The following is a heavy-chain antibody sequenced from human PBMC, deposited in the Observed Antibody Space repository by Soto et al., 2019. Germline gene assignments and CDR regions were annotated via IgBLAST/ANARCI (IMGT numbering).Heavy chain of an antibody. CDR3: ARGGLIWFGGAYYYGMDV. CDR2: IYYSGST. CDR1: GGSISSYY. D-gene: IGHD3-10*01. V-gene: IGHV4-59*01. J-gene: IGHJ6*02. Sequence: SETLSLTCTVSGGSISSYYWSWIRQPPGKGLEWIGYIYYSGSTNYNPSLKSRVTISVDTSKNQFSLKLSSVTAADTAVYYCARGGLIWFGGAYYYGMDVWGQGTTVTVYS.